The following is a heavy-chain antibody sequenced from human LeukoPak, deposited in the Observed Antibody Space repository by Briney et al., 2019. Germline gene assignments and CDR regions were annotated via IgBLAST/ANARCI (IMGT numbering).Heavy chain of an antibody. CDR1: GYSFTTYW. V-gene: IGHV5-51*01. D-gene: IGHD6-13*01. CDR2: IYPGDSDT. Sequence: GESLKISCQGFGYSFTTYWIGWVRQMPGKGLEWMGIIYPGDSDTRYTPSFQGQVTISADKSISTAYLQWSSLKASDTAMYYCARSAAGTDYFDYWGQGTLVTVSS. J-gene: IGHJ4*02. CDR3: ARSAAGTDYFDY.